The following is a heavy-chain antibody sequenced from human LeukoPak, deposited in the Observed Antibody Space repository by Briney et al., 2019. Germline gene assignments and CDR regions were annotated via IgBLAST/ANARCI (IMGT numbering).Heavy chain of an antibody. Sequence: GASVKVSCKASGYTFTSYYMHWVRQAPGQGLEWMGVINPIGGSTNYAQKFQGRVTLTRDTSTSTLYMELSGLRSEDTAVYYCARDYYGSGSYYQLGYWGQGTLVTVSS. CDR3: ARDYYGSGSYYQLGY. CDR1: GYTFTSYY. D-gene: IGHD3-10*01. CDR2: INPIGGST. V-gene: IGHV1-46*01. J-gene: IGHJ4*02.